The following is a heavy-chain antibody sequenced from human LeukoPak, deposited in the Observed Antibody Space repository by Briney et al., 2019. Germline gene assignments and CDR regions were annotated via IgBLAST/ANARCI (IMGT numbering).Heavy chain of an antibody. CDR1: GFTVSSNY. V-gene: IGHV3-53*01. J-gene: IGHJ4*02. CDR3: AREVRGYSYGLGY. D-gene: IGHD5-18*01. CDR2: IYSGGST. Sequence: GGSLRLSCAASGFTVSSNYMSWVRQAPGKGLEWVSVIYSGGSTYYADSVKGRFTISRDNSKNTLYLQMNSLRAEDTAVYYCAREVRGYSYGLGYWGQGTLVTVSS.